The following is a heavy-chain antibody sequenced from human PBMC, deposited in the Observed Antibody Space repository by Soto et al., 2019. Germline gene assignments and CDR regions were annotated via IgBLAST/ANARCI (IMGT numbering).Heavy chain of an antibody. CDR2: INSDGSST. J-gene: IGHJ6*03. Sequence: GGSLRLSCAASGFTFSSYWMHWVRQAPGKGLVWVSRINSDGSSTSYADSVKGRFTISRDNAKNTLYLQMNSLRAEDTAVYYCARGPHPRWFGETAWAYYMDVWGKGTTVTVSS. V-gene: IGHV3-74*01. CDR1: GFTFSSYW. CDR3: ARGPHPRWFGETAWAYYMDV. D-gene: IGHD3-10*01.